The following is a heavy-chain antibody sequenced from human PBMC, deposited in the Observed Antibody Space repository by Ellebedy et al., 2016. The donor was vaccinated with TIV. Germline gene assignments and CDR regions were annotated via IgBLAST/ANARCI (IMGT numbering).Heavy chain of an antibody. CDR2: IKQDGSEK. V-gene: IGHV3-7*03. CDR3: ARDRYYRGIWFDP. CDR1: GFTFSSYW. Sequence: GESLKISCAASGFTFSSYWMSWVRQAPGKGLEWVANIKQDGSEKYYVDSVKGRFTISRDNVKNSLYLQMNSLRAEDTAVYYCARDRYYRGIWFDPWGQGTLVTVSS. D-gene: IGHD3-10*01. J-gene: IGHJ5*02.